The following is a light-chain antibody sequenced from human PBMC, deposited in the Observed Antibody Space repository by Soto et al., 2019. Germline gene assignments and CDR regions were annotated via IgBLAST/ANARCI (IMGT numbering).Light chain of an antibody. J-gene: IGKJ1*01. Sequence: EIVMTQSPATLSVSPGERSTLSCRASRSISRNYASYQQRPGQAPRLLIYDASTRTAGSPARFSGSGSGTEFTLTISSLQSEDFAVYFCQQYNKWPPWTFGQGAKVDI. CDR1: RSISRN. CDR2: DAS. V-gene: IGKV3-15*01. CDR3: QQYNKWPPWT.